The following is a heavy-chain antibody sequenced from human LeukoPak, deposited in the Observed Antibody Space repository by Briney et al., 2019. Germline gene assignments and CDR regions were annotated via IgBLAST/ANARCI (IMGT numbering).Heavy chain of an antibody. J-gene: IGHJ3*02. CDR3: ARVSAAMGLYYPFDI. CDR1: GFTFRSYA. D-gene: IGHD2-2*01. Sequence: GGSLRLSCAASGFTFRSYAMHWVRQAPGKGLEWVAVISYDGSNKYYADSVKGRFTISRDNSKNTLYLQMNSLRAEDTAVYYCARVSAAMGLYYPFDIWGQGTMVTVS. V-gene: IGHV3-30*04. CDR2: ISYDGSNK.